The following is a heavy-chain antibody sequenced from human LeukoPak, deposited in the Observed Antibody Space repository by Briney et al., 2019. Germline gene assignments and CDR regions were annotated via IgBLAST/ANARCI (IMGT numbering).Heavy chain of an antibody. Sequence: SETLSLTCTISGGSFSSSVYYWVWIRQPPGKGLEWIGYIYYSGRTVYNPSLKSRVTISVDTSKNQFSLKVSSVTAADTAVYYCARLYHYESSGLYYFDYWGQGRMVTVSS. V-gene: IGHV4-61*05. J-gene: IGHJ4*02. CDR2: IYYSGRT. CDR3: ARLYHYESSGLYYFDY. CDR1: GGSFSSSVYY. D-gene: IGHD3-22*01.